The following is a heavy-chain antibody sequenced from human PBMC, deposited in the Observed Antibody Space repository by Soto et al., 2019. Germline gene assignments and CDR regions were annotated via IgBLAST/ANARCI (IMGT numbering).Heavy chain of an antibody. J-gene: IGHJ1*01. Sequence: EVQLVESGGGLIQPGGSLRLSCAASGFTVSSNYMTWIRQAPEKGLEWVSVIYTGGTTYYADSVRGRFTISRDNSKNTPYLRMSHPRFEDTAVYYCAREMRSAYGQRVGFFWRQGTLVTVSS. CDR1: GFTVSSNY. CDR3: AREMRSAYGQRVGFF. V-gene: IGHV3-53*01. CDR2: IYTGGTT. D-gene: IGHD5-12*01.